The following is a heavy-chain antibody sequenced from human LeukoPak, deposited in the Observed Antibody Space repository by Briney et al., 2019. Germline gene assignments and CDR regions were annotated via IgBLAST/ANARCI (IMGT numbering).Heavy chain of an antibody. V-gene: IGHV3-53*01. CDR1: GFTVSSNY. CDR2: IYSGGST. J-gene: IGHJ3*02. Sequence: GGSLRLSCAASGFTVSSNYMSWVRQAPGKGLEWVSVIYSGGSTYYAASVKGRFTISRDNSKNTLYLQMNSLRAEDTAVYYCAREGGYYDSSGYYLGVAFDIWGQGTMVTVSS. D-gene: IGHD3-22*01. CDR3: AREGGYYDSSGYYLGVAFDI.